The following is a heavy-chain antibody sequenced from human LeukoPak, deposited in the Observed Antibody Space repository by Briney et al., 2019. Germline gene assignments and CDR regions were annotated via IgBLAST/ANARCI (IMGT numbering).Heavy chain of an antibody. CDR1: GFTFSSYS. CDR3: ARGVRLYANYFDY. J-gene: IGHJ4*02. Sequence: GGSLRLSCAASGFTFSSYSMTWVRQAPGKGLEWVSYISSSSSTIYYADSVKGRFTISRDNAKNSLYLQMNSLRAEDTAVYYCARGVRLYANYFDYWGQGTLVTVSS. V-gene: IGHV3-48*01. CDR2: ISSSSSTI. D-gene: IGHD2-2*01.